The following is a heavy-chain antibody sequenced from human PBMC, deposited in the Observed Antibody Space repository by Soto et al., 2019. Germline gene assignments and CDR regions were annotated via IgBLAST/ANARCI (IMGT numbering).Heavy chain of an antibody. CDR2: INAGNGNT. CDR1: GYTFTSYA. J-gene: IGHJ4*02. V-gene: IGHV1-3*01. CDR3: ARVPGLRYFDWWPDY. Sequence: ASVKVSCKASGYTFTSYAMHWVRQAPGQRLEWMGWINAGNGNTKYSQKFQGRVTITRDTSASTAYMELRSLRSDDTAVYYCARVPGLRYFDWWPDYWGQGTLVTVSS. D-gene: IGHD3-9*01.